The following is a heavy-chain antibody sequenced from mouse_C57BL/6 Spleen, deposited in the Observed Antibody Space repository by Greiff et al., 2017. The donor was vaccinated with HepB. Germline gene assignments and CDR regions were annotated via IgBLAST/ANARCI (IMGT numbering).Heavy chain of an antibody. CDR1: GYTFTSYW. Sequence: QVQLQQPGAALVKPGASVKLSCKASGYTFTSYWMHWVKQRPGQGLEWIGMIHPNSGSTNYNEKFKSKATLTVDKSSSTAYMQLSSLTSEDSAVYYCARRPEGYYFDYWGQGTTLTVSS. CDR3: ARRPEGYYFDY. V-gene: IGHV1-64*01. J-gene: IGHJ2*01. CDR2: IHPNSGST.